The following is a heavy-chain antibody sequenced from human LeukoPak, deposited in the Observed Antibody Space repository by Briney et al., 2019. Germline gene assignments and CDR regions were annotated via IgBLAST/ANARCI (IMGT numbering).Heavy chain of an antibody. CDR3: AREIFGVVIDYYYYMDV. V-gene: IGHV4-4*07. J-gene: IGHJ6*03. CDR1: GGSISSYY. D-gene: IGHD3-3*01. CDR2: IYTSGST. Sequence: SETLSLTCTVSGGSISSYYWSWIRQPAGKGLEWIGRIYTSGSTNYNPSLKSRVTMSVDTSKNQFSLKPSSVTAADTAVYYCAREIFGVVIDYYYYMDVWGKGTTVTVSS.